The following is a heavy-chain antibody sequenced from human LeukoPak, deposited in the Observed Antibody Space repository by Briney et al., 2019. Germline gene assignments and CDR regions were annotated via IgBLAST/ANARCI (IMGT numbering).Heavy chain of an antibody. CDR1: GFTFSGSA. J-gene: IGHJ4*02. CDR2: IRSKANSYAT. V-gene: IGHV3-73*01. CDR3: TREGGGLLWFGELDY. Sequence: PGGSLRLSCAASGFTFSGSAMHWVRQASGQGLECVGRIRSKANSYATAYAASVKGRFTISRDDSKNTAYLQMNSLRTEDTAVYYCTREGGGLLWFGELDYWGQGTLVTVSS. D-gene: IGHD3-10*01.